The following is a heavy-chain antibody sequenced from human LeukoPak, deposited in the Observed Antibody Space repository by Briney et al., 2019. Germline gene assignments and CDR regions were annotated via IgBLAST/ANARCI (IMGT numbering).Heavy chain of an antibody. J-gene: IGHJ3*02. Sequence: ASVKVSCKASGYTFTDYYLHWVRQAPGQGLEWMGWFYPNSGGTNSAQIFRGRVTMTRDTSISTAYMELSRLRSDDTAVYYCARVLRPAGTILDGFDIWGQGTMVTVSA. CDR1: GYTFTDYY. CDR2: FYPNSGGT. CDR3: ARVLRPAGTILDGFDI. D-gene: IGHD3-3*01. V-gene: IGHV1-2*02.